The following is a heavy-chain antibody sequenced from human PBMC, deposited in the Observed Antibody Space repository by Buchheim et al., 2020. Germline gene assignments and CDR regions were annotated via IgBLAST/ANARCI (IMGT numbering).Heavy chain of an antibody. CDR1: GFTFSSYA. V-gene: IGHV3-23*01. Sequence: EVQLLESGGGLVQPGGSLRLFCAASGFTFSSYAMSWVRQAPGKGLEWVSTISGSGTSTYYADSVKGRLTISRGNSKNTLYLQMNSLRAEDTAVYYCAKNEEGYYYYGVDVWGQGTT. CDR3: AKNEEGYYYYGVDV. CDR2: ISGSGTST. J-gene: IGHJ6*02.